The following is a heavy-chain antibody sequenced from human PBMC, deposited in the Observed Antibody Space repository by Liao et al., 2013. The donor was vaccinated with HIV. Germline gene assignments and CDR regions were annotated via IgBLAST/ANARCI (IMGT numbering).Heavy chain of an antibody. Sequence: QVQLQESGPGLVKPSQTLSLTCSVSGGSISSYYWNWIRQPAGKGLEWIGRIYSSGGTKYNSSLKRRVTLSVDTSRNQFSLNLNSVTAADTAVYYCARGVPPDYWGQGTLVTVSS. V-gene: IGHV4-4*07. CDR1: GGSISSYY. CDR3: ARGVPPDY. J-gene: IGHJ4*02. D-gene: IGHD5/OR15-5a*01. CDR2: IYSSGGT.